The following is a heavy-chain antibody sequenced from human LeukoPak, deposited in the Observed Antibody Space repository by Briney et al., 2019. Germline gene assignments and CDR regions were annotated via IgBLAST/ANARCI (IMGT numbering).Heavy chain of an antibody. D-gene: IGHD5-24*01. Sequence: LRLSCVTSGFTFRRSAMHSVRQAPGRGLEWIAFISYDGGTKYYADSVKGRFTISRDNFKNTLSLQMDSLRAEDTAVYYCAKDLEMKYCIDYWGQGTLATVSS. V-gene: IGHV3-30*18. CDR2: ISYDGGTK. CDR3: AKDLEMKYCIDY. CDR1: GFTFRRSA. J-gene: IGHJ4*02.